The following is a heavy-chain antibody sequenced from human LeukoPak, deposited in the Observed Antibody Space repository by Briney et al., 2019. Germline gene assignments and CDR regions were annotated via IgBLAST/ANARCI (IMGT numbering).Heavy chain of an antibody. CDR2: MYPGDSDI. CDR3: ARLCGNYCNWFDP. Sequence: GESLKISCKGSGYNFTSHWIGWVRQMPGKGLEWMGIMYPGDSDIRYSPSFQGQVTISADKAISTAYLQWSSLKASDTAMHYCARLCGNYCNWFDPWGQGTLVTVSS. V-gene: IGHV5-51*01. D-gene: IGHD1-26*01. CDR1: GYNFTSHW. J-gene: IGHJ5*02.